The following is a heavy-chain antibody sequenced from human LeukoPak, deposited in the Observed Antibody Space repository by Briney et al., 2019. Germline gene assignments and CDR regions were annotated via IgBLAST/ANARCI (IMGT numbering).Heavy chain of an antibody. V-gene: IGHV3-30*18. CDR2: ISYDGSYK. CDR1: GFTFSSYG. Sequence: PGGSLRLSCGGSGFTFSSYGILWVRQAPGKGLEWVVVISYDGSYKYYADSVKGRFTISRDNAMNTLYLQMNSLRAEDTAMYYCAKDQNAYSSDWYGVLAYSGQGTLVTVSS. CDR3: AKDQNAYSSDWYGVLAY. D-gene: IGHD6-19*01. J-gene: IGHJ4*02.